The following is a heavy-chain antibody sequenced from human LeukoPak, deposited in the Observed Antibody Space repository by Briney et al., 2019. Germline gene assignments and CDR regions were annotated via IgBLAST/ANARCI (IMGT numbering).Heavy chain of an antibody. CDR3: ARAQWRTYSYYYMDV. V-gene: IGHV3-53*01. CDR2: IYSGGST. D-gene: IGHD6-19*01. J-gene: IGHJ6*03. Sequence: GGSLRLSCAASGFTVSSNFMSWVRQAPGKGLEWVSVIYSGGSTYYADSVKDRFTISRDDSKNTLYLQMNSLRAEDTAIYYCARAQWRTYSYYYMDVWGKGTTVTVSS. CDR1: GFTVSSNF.